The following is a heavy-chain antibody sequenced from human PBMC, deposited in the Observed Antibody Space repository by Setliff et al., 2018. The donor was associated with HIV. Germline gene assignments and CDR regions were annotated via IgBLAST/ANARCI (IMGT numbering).Heavy chain of an antibody. Sequence: SETLSLTCGVPGYSISSDYCWGWIRQPPGKGLEWIGNMCHGGSTYYNPSLKSRVTISVDTSKNQFSLKLSSVTAADTAVYYCARHLEYRGAYYYYYMDVWGKGTTVTVSS. V-gene: IGHV4-38-2*01. CDR2: MCHGGST. J-gene: IGHJ6*03. D-gene: IGHD2-2*02. CDR1: GYSISSDYC. CDR3: ARHLEYRGAYYYYYMDV.